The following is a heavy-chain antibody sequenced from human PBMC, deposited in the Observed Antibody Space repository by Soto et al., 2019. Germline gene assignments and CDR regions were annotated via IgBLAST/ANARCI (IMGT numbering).Heavy chain of an antibody. V-gene: IGHV4-4*02. D-gene: IGHD1-26*01. CDR3: ARSYNEFDY. J-gene: IGHJ4*02. Sequence: SETLSLTCAVSGGSISSSNWWSWVRQPPGKGLEWIGEIYHSGSTTYNPSLRGRVTISVDKSKNQFYLKVSSVTAADSAVYHCARSYNEFDYWGQGTLVTVSS. CDR1: GGSISSSNW. CDR2: IYHSGST.